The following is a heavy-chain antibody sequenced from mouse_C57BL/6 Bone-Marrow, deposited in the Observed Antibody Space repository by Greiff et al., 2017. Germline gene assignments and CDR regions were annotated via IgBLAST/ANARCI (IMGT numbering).Heavy chain of an antibody. CDR1: GFTFSSYG. Sequence: EVQVVESGGDLVKPGGSLKLSCAASGFTFSSYGMSWVRQTPDKRLEWVATISSGGSYTYYPDSVKGRFTISRDNAKNTLYLQMSSLKSEDTAMYYCAKRRDSSGYWGQGTTLPVPS. CDR3: AKRRDSSGY. J-gene: IGHJ2*01. D-gene: IGHD1-1*01. CDR2: ISSGGSYT. V-gene: IGHV5-6*01.